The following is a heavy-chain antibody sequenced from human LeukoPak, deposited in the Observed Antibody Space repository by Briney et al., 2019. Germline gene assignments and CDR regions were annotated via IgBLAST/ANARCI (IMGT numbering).Heavy chain of an antibody. CDR3: ARDAIDSNYFDF. D-gene: IGHD4-11*01. V-gene: IGHV4-31*03. CDR1: GGSISSGGYY. Sequence: SETLSLTCTVSGGSISSGGYYWSWIRQYPGKGLEWIGYIHYSGSTYYNPSLSSRVTISVDRSTNHFSLKVSSVTAADTAVYYCARDAIDSNYFDFWGQGTLVAVSS. CDR2: IHYSGST. J-gene: IGHJ4*02.